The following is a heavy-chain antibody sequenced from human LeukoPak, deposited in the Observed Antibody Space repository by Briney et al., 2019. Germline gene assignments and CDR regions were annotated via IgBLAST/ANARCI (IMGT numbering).Heavy chain of an antibody. CDR1: GFTFSDYY. CDR3: AKDLSSSGVYYYYGMDV. CDR2: ISSSGNTI. Sequence: GGSLRLSCAASGFTFSDYYMNWIRQAPGKGLEWISYISSSGNTIYYADSVKGRFTISRDNAKNTLYLQMNSLRAEDTAVYYCAKDLSSSGVYYYYGMDVWGQGTTVTVSS. J-gene: IGHJ6*02. D-gene: IGHD2-15*01. V-gene: IGHV3-11*01.